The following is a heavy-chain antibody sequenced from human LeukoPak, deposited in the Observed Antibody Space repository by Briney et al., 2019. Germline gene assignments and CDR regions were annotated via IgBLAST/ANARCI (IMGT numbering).Heavy chain of an antibody. CDR2: IIPIFGTA. CDR1: EGTFSSYA. CDR3: ARGRDYGDPLFDY. D-gene: IGHD4-17*01. Sequence: ASVKVSCKASEGTFSSYAISWVRQAPGQGLEWMGGIIPIFGTANYAQKFQGRVTITTDESTSTAYMELSSLRSEDTAVYYCARGRDYGDPLFDYWGQGTLVTVSS. V-gene: IGHV1-69*05. J-gene: IGHJ4*02.